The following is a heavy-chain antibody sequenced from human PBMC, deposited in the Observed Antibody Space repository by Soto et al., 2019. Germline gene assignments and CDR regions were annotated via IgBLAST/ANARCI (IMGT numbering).Heavy chain of an antibody. D-gene: IGHD2-15*01. CDR1: GFSFSDAC. CDR2: IKSKSDGGTT. V-gene: IGHV3-15*01. Sequence: XGSLRLSCAASGFSFSDACMSWVRQAPGKGLDWVGRIKSKSDGGTTEYAAPVRGRFTISRDDSKNTLYLQMNNLKTEDTAVYYCTTDLWRIAVVVGSTGYFNPWGQGTPVTVSS. J-gene: IGHJ5*02. CDR3: TTDLWRIAVVVGSTGYFNP.